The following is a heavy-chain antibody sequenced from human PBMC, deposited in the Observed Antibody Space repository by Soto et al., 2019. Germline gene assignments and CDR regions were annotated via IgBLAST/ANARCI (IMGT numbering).Heavy chain of an antibody. Sequence: SETLSLTCTVSGASMNSYHWSRIRQPAGKGLEWIGHIHSSGSTNYNPSLKSRVTMSVDTSKNQFSLRLMSLTAADTAVYYCARDQGVAAAGITWFDPWGQGSLVTVSS. CDR1: GASMNSYH. D-gene: IGHD6-13*01. CDR2: IHSSGST. CDR3: ARDQGVAAAGITWFDP. V-gene: IGHV4-4*07. J-gene: IGHJ5*02.